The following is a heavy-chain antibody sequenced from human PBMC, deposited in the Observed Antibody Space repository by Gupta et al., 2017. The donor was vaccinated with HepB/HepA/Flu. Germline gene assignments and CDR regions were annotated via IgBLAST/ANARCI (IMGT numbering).Heavy chain of an antibody. D-gene: IGHD2-2*01. CDR1: GGSFSGYY. Sequence: QVQLQQWGAGRLKPSETLSLTCAVYGGSFSGYYWRWIRQPPGKGLEWIGEINHSGSTNYNPSLKSRVTISVDTSKNQFSLKLSSVTAADTAVYYCARGRPYCSSTSCYERHWFDPWGQGTLVTVSS. CDR2: INHSGST. CDR3: ARGRPYCSSTSCYERHWFDP. J-gene: IGHJ5*02. V-gene: IGHV4-34*01.